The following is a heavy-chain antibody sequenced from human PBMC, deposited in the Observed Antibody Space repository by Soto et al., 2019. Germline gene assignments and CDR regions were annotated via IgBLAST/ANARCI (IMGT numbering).Heavy chain of an antibody. CDR3: ARVFTDFWSGLGGAFDI. Sequence: EVQLLESGGGLVQPGGSLRLSCAASGFTASGFTFSSSAMSWVRQAPGKGLEWVSALDGSGGATYYADSVKGRFTVSRDNSKSTLYLQLNSLRAEDTAVYYCARVFTDFWSGLGGAFDIWGQGTMVTVSS. J-gene: IGHJ3*02. CDR1: GFTFSSSA. D-gene: IGHD3-3*01. V-gene: IGHV3-23*01. CDR2: LDGSGGAT.